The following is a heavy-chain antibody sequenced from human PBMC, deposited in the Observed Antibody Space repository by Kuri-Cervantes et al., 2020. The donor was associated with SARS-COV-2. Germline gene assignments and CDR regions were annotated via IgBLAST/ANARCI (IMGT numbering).Heavy chain of an antibody. V-gene: IGHV4-61*09. Sequence: SETLSLTCTVSGGSISSGSYYWSWIRQPAGKGLEWIGHIYTSGSTNYNPSLKSRVTISVDTSKNQFSLKLSSVTAADTAVYYCARPSAGPAAIDYWGQGTLVTVSS. CDR3: ARPSAGPAAIDY. J-gene: IGHJ4*02. CDR1: GGSISSGSYY. D-gene: IGHD2-2*01. CDR2: IYTSGST.